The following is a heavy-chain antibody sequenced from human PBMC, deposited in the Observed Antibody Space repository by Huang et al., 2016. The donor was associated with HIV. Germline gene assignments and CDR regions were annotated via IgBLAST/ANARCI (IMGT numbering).Heavy chain of an antibody. D-gene: IGHD4-4*01. Sequence: QVQLLQSGAEVKKPGSSVKVSCKASGGPFRSYSIAWVRHAPGQGREWMASRMPVYYSPNYAQKLQGRVRVTADESTSTVYMELRDLRPDDTAVYFCARGSLEYSVSSSLDYWGQGTHVTVSS. J-gene: IGHJ4*02. CDR1: GGPFRSYS. CDR2: RMPVYYSP. CDR3: ARGSLEYSVSSSLDY. V-gene: IGHV1-69*13.